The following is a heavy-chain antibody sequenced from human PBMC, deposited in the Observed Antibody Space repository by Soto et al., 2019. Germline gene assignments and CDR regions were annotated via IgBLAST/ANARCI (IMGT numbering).Heavy chain of an antibody. V-gene: IGHV5-10-1*01. D-gene: IGHD5-12*01. CDR2: IDPSDSYT. Sequence: GESLKISCKGSGYSFTSYWISWVRQMPGKGLEWMGRIDPSDSYTNYSPSFQGHVTISADKSISTAYLQWSSLKASDTAMYYCARLFRGVAPEDHGMDVWGQGTTVTVSS. CDR3: ARLFRGVAPEDHGMDV. J-gene: IGHJ6*02. CDR1: GYSFTSYW.